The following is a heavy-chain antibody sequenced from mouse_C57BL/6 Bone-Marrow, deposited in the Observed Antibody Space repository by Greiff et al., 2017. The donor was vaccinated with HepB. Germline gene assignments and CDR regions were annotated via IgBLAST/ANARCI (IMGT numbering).Heavy chain of an antibody. J-gene: IGHJ4*01. CDR1: GYTFTDYY. CDR2: INPYNGGT. V-gene: IGHV1-19*01. CDR3: ARGPHCAMDY. Sequence: EVQLQQSGPVLVKPGASVKMSCKASGYTFTDYYMNWVKQSHGKSLEWIGVINPYNGGTSYNQKFKGKATLTVDKSSSTAYMELNSLTSEDSAVYYCARGPHCAMDYWGQGTSVTVSS.